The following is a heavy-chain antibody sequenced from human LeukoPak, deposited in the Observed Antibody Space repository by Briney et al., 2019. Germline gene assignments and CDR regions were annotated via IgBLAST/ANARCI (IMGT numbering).Heavy chain of an antibody. CDR1: GGSISSYY. J-gene: IGHJ4*02. V-gene: IGHV3-48*03. Sequence: LSLTCTVSGGSISSYYWSWVRQAPGKGLEWVSYISSSGSTIYYADSVKGRFTISRDNAKNSLYLQMNSLRAEDTAVYYCAREAQGFDYWGQGTLVTVSS. CDR2: ISSSGSTI. CDR3: AREAQGFDY.